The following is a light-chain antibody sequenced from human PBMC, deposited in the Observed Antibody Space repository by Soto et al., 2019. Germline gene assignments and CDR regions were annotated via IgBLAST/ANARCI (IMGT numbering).Light chain of an antibody. CDR1: SSSIGSNS. Sequence: QSVLTQPPSASGTHGQRVTISCSGSSSSIGSNSVNWNQQLPRTAPKVLIYTNSQRPSGVPDRFSGSKSGTSASLAISGLQPEDEADYYCAAWDGSLNVYVFGTGTKLTVL. CDR3: AAWDGSLNVYV. CDR2: TNS. V-gene: IGLV1-44*01. J-gene: IGLJ1*01.